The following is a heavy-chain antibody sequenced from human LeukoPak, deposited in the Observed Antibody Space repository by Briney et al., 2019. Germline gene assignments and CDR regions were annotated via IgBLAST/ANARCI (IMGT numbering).Heavy chain of an antibody. CDR2: IRYDGNNK. CDR3: ANLLRGDREDY. V-gene: IGHV3-30*02. Sequence: PGRSLRLSCAASGFTFSSYGMHWVRQAPGKGLEWVAFIRYDGNNKYYVDSVKGRFTISRDNSKNTLYLQMNSLRVEDTAVYYCANLLRGDREDYWGQGTLVTVSS. CDR1: GFTFSSYG. J-gene: IGHJ4*02. D-gene: IGHD2-15*01.